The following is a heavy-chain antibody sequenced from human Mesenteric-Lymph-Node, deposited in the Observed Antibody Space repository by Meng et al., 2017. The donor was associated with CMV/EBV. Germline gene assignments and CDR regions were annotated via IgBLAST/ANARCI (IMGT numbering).Heavy chain of an antibody. CDR2: ISSSVSYI. D-gene: IGHD3-10*01. CDR1: GFTFSSYN. Sequence: GESLKISCAASGFTFSSYNMNWVRQAPGKGLEWVSFISSSVSYIYYADSVKGRFTISRDNAKNSLYLQMNSLRAEDTAVYYCAKATGRFGELYSPADYWGQGTLVTVSS. J-gene: IGHJ4*02. CDR3: AKATGRFGELYSPADY. V-gene: IGHV3-21*01.